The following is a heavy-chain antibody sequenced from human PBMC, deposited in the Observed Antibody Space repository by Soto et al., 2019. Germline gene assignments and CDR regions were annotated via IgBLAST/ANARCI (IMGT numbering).Heavy chain of an antibody. Sequence: ASVKVSCKASGYTFTSYYMHWVRQAPGQGLEWMGIINPSGGSTSYAQKFQGRVTMTRDTSTSTVYMELSSLRSEDTAVYYCAREGAVAAADTWGNYYYYYMDVWGKGTTVTVSS. D-gene: IGHD6-13*01. J-gene: IGHJ6*03. CDR1: GYTFTSYY. CDR3: AREGAVAAADTWGNYYYYYMDV. V-gene: IGHV1-46*03. CDR2: INPSGGST.